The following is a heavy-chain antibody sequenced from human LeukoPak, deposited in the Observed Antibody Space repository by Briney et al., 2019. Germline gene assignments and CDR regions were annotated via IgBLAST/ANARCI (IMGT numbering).Heavy chain of an antibody. CDR3: AKHPGPYGGNPFNA. J-gene: IGHJ5*02. D-gene: IGHD4-23*01. CDR1: GFTFNNFA. V-gene: IGHV3-23*01. CDR2: IIGRGGSS. Sequence: GGSLRLSCAASGFTFNNFALSWVRQAPEKGLEWVATIIGRGGSSSHAASVKGRFTISRDNSNNTLYLHMSSLRADDTAVYYCAKHPGPYGGNPFNACGLGMLVTVSS.